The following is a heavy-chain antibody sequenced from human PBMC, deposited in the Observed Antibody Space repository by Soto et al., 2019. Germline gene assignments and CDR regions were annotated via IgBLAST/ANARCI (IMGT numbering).Heavy chain of an antibody. CDR2: ISYDGSNK. D-gene: IGHD5-18*01. CDR3: AKDHSYGWDNGAFDI. J-gene: IGHJ3*02. CDR1: GFTFSSYG. Sequence: QVQLVESGGGVVQPGRSLRLSCAASGFTFSSYGMHWVRQAPGKGLEWVAVISYDGSNKYYADSVKGRFTISRDNSKNALYLQMNSLRAEDTAVYYCAKDHSYGWDNGAFDIWGQGTMVTVSS. V-gene: IGHV3-30*18.